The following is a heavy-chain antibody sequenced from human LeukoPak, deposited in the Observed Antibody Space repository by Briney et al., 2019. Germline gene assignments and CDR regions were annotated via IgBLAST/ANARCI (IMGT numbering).Heavy chain of an antibody. Sequence: GSLRLXXAASGFXXSSHWMTXVRQVPGRGPEWVANVNRDGSETYYLDSVKGRFTISKDNAKNSLYLQMNSLRAEDTALYHCARNNGMDVWGQGTTVIVSS. CDR1: GFXXSSHW. V-gene: IGHV3-7*03. CDR3: ARNNGMDV. CDR2: VNRDGSET. J-gene: IGHJ6*02.